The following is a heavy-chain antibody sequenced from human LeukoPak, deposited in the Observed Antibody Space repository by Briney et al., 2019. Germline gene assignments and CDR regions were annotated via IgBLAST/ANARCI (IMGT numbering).Heavy chain of an antibody. CDR1: GGSISSSSYY. Sequence: PSETMSLTCTVSGGSISSSSYYWGWIRQPPGKGLEWIGSIYYSGSTYYNPSLKSRVTISVDTSKNQFSLKLSSVTAADAAVYYCARSDTNRGFDYWGQGTLVTVSS. CDR2: IYYSGST. CDR3: ARSDTNRGFDY. V-gene: IGHV4-39*01. J-gene: IGHJ4*02. D-gene: IGHD1-14*01.